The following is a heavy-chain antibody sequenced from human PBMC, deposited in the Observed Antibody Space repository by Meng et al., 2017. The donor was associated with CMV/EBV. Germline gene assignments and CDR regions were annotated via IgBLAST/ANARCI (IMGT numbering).Heavy chain of an antibody. Sequence: ASVKVSCKASGYTFTSYDINWVRQATGQGLEWMGWMNPNSGNTGYAQKFQGRVTITRNTSISTAYMKLSSLRAEDTAVYYCARAQRDIVVVPAAYYFDYWGQGTLVTVSS. CDR3: ARAQRDIVVVPAAYYFDY. J-gene: IGHJ4*02. V-gene: IGHV1-8*03. D-gene: IGHD2-2*01. CDR2: MNPNSGNT. CDR1: GYTFTSYD.